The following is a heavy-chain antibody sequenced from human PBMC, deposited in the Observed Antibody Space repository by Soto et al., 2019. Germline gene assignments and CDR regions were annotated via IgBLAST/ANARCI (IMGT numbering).Heavy chain of an antibody. Sequence: GGSLILSCAASGCTFSSYSMNWVSKAPGKGLEWVSSISSSSSYIYYADSVKGRFTISRDNAKNSLYLQMNSLRAEDMAVYYCARDPPTYSYGFDYWGQGTLVTVSS. CDR3: ARDPPTYSYGFDY. J-gene: IGHJ4*02. CDR1: GCTFSSYS. D-gene: IGHD5-18*01. CDR2: ISSSSSYI. V-gene: IGHV3-21*01.